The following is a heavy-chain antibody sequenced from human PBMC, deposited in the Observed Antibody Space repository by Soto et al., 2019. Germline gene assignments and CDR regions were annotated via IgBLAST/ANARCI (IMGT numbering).Heavy chain of an antibody. J-gene: IGHJ4*02. Sequence: SETLSLTCAVSGGSISSGGYSWSWIRQPPGKGLEWIGYIYHSGSTYYNPSLKSRLTISVDTSKNQFSLKLSSVTAADTAVYYCARGVIHWGQGTLVTVSS. D-gene: IGHD3-16*02. CDR2: IYHSGST. V-gene: IGHV4-30-2*05. CDR1: GGSISSGGYS. CDR3: ARGVIH.